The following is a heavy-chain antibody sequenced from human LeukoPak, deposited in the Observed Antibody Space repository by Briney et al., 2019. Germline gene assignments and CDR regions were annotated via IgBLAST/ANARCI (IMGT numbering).Heavy chain of an antibody. D-gene: IGHD7-27*01. CDR2: ISSSSSYI. CDR3: ARGAGLTGDHVDY. CDR1: GFPFSSYS. V-gene: IGHV3-21*01. J-gene: IGHJ4*02. Sequence: GGSLRLSCAASGFPFSSYSMNGVRQAPGKGRGGVSSISSSSSYIYYADSVKGRFTISRDNAKNSLYLQMNSLRAEDTAVYYCARGAGLTGDHVDYWGQGTLVTVSS.